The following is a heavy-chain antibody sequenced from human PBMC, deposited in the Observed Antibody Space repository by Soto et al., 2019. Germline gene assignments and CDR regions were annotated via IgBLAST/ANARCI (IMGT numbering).Heavy chain of an antibody. CDR3: ARDPRETTYYLDY. CDR1: GFTFHSFT. Sequence: GGSLRLSCAASGFTFHSFTMHWVRQTPGKGLEWVALISYDGSNEYYADSVKGRFTISRDNSKSTLYLQMNSLRTDDTALYYCARDPRETTYYLDYWGQGTLVTVS. CDR2: ISYDGSNE. D-gene: IGHD1-1*01. V-gene: IGHV3-30-3*01. J-gene: IGHJ4*02.